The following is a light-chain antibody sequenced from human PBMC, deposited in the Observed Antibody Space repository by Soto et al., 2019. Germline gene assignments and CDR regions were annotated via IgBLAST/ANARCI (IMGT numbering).Light chain of an antibody. V-gene: IGKV3-20*01. J-gene: IGKJ2*01. CDR3: QQYGSSPYT. CDR1: QTVSGTY. CDR2: GAS. Sequence: EVVMTQSPGTLSLSPGERATLSCRASQTVSGTYLAWYQQKPGQAPRLLIYGASSRATGVPDRFSGSESGTDFTLTISRLDPADFAVYYCQQYGSSPYTFGQGTKLEIK.